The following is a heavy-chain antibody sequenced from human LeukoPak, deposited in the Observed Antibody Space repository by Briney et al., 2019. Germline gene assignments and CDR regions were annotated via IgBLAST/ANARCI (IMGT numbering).Heavy chain of an antibody. CDR3: VSTSDAVAGPSNAFDI. D-gene: IGHD6-19*01. J-gene: IGHJ3*02. V-gene: IGHV3-23*01. Sequence: GGSLRLSCAASGFTFSSYAMSWVRQAPGKGLEWVSAISGSGGSTYYADSVKGRFTISRDNSKNTLYLQMNSLRAEDTAVYYCVSTSDAVAGPSNAFDIWGQGTMVTVSS. CDR1: GFTFSSYA. CDR2: ISGSGGST.